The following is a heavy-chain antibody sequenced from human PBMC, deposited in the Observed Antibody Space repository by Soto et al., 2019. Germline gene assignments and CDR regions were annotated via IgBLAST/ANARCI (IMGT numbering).Heavy chain of an antibody. J-gene: IGHJ4*02. D-gene: IGHD1-26*01. CDR1: GGSISSSSYY. CDR2: IYYSGST. V-gene: IGHV4-39*01. Sequence: SETLSLTCTVSGGSISSSSYYWGWIRQPPGKGLEWIGSIYYSGSTYYNPSLKSRVTISVDTYKNQFSLKLSSVTAADTAVYYCAIAPLPIVRARDGATDYWGQGPLVTVS. CDR3: AIAPLPIVRARDGATDY.